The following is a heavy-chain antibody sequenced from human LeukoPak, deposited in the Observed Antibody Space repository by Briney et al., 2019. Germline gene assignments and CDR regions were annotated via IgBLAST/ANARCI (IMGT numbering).Heavy chain of an antibody. CDR3: ARVFLERLTSGYFDN. J-gene: IGHJ4*02. D-gene: IGHD3-3*01. CDR1: GFTFGEYA. V-gene: IGHV3-30-3*01. Sequence: GGSLRLSCAASGFTFGEYAMHWVRQAPGKGLEWVAVISYDGRQKFYGDSVKGRFTISRDNPKNTVYLQMNSLRNDDTAVYYCARVFLERLTSGYFDNWGQGNLVTVPP. CDR2: ISYDGRQK.